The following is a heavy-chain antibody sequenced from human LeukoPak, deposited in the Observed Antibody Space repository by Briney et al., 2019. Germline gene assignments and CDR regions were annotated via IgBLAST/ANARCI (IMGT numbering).Heavy chain of an antibody. CDR2: ISSSSSAI. J-gene: IGHJ4*02. CDR1: GFTFSSYA. V-gene: IGHV3-48*02. Sequence: GGSLRLSCAASGFTFSSYAMNWVRQAPGKGLEWVSSISSSSSAIYYAASVKGRFTISRDNAKNSLYLQMNSLRDEDTAVYYCARGALRYSDYWGQGTLVTVSS. CDR3: ARGALRYSDY. D-gene: IGHD3-9*01.